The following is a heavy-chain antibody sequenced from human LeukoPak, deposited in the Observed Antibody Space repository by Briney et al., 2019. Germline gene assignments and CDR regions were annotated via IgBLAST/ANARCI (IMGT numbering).Heavy chain of an antibody. V-gene: IGHV3-23*01. CDR1: GLHFNGTP. J-gene: IGHJ5*02. D-gene: IGHD6-19*01. CDR3: AKDGAQYSSGPECDP. Sequence: GGSLRLSCAASGLHFNGTPMSWVPQAPGKGLEWLSAISHDGTNAYYADSVKGRFTISKDNSKKTVSLEMSSLTAADTGVYYCAKDGAQYSSGPECDPRGQGALVTVSP. CDR2: ISHDGTNA.